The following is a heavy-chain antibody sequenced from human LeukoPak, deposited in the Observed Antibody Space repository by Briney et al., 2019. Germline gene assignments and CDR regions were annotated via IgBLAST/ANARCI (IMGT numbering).Heavy chain of an antibody. CDR2: IIPSGGRT. D-gene: IGHD2/OR15-2a*01. V-gene: IGHV3-23*01. J-gene: IGHJ6*03. Sequence: GGSLRLSCEASGFTFNNYVMSWVRQAPGKGLEWVSSIIPSGGRTNYAESVKGRFTISRDNSKNTVDLQMNTLRAEDTAVYYCAKGEDGFEYYYYMDGWGKGTTVTVSS. CDR1: GFTFNNYV. CDR3: AKGEDGFEYYYYMDG.